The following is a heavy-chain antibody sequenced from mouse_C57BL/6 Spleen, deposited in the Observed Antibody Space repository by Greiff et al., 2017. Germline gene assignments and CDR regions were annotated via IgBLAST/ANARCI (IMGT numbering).Heavy chain of an antibody. CDR1: GYAFSSSW. CDR3: APFYGSSLDY. CDR2: IYPGDGDT. Sequence: QVQLKESGPELVKPGASVKISCKASGYAFSSSWMNWVKQRPGKGLEWIGRIYPGDGDTNYNGKFKGKATLTADKSSSTAYMQLSSLTSEDSAVYFCAPFYGSSLDYWGQGTTLTVSS. V-gene: IGHV1-82*01. D-gene: IGHD1-1*01. J-gene: IGHJ2*01.